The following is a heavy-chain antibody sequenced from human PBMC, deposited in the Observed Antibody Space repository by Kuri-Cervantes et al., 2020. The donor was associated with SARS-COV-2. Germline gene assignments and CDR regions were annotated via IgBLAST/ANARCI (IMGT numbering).Heavy chain of an antibody. Sequence: GGSLRLSCAASGFTFSSYAMSWVRQAPGKGLEWVSAISGSGGSTYYADSVKGRFTISRDNSKNTLYLQMNSLRAEDTAVYYCAKDRGSGGTWDYSDYWGQGTLVTVSS. D-gene: IGHD2-15*01. J-gene: IGHJ4*02. V-gene: IGHV3-23*01. CDR1: GFTFSSYA. CDR2: ISGSGGST. CDR3: AKDRGSGGTWDYSDY.